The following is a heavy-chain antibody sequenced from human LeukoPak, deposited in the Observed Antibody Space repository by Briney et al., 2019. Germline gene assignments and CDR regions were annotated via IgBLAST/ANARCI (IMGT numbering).Heavy chain of an antibody. CDR2: ISAYNGNT. Sequence: ASVNVSCKASGYTFTSYGISWVRQAPGQGLEWMGWISAYNGNTNYAQKLQGRVIMTTDTSTSTAYMELRSLRSDDTAVYYCAHCSGGSCYSGRFDYWGQGTLVTVSS. V-gene: IGHV1-18*01. D-gene: IGHD2-15*01. CDR3: AHCSGGSCYSGRFDY. CDR1: GYTFTSYG. J-gene: IGHJ4*02.